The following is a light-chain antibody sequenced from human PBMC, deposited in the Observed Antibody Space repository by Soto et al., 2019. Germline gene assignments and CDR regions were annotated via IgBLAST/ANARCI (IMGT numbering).Light chain of an antibody. CDR2: VAS. J-gene: IGKJ4*01. Sequence: DIEMTQSPSSLSASVGDRVTITCRASQSISSYLNWYQQNPGKAPKLLIYVASSLQSGVPSRFSGSGSGTDFTLTISSLQPEDFATYYCQQSYTTPLTFGGGTTVEIK. V-gene: IGKV1-39*01. CDR3: QQSYTTPLT. CDR1: QSISSY.